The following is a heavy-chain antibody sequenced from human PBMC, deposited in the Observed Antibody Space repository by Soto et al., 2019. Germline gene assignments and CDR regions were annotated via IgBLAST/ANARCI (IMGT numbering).Heavy chain of an antibody. CDR3: ARDALPYYYDSSGYYYFDY. Sequence: ASVKVSCKASGGTFSSYAISWVRQAPGQGPEWMGGIIPIFGTANYAQKFQGRVTITADESTSTAYMELSSLRSEDTAVYYCARDALPYYYDSSGYYYFDYWGQGTLVSVSS. J-gene: IGHJ4*02. D-gene: IGHD3-22*01. CDR1: GGTFSSYA. V-gene: IGHV1-69*13. CDR2: IIPIFGTA.